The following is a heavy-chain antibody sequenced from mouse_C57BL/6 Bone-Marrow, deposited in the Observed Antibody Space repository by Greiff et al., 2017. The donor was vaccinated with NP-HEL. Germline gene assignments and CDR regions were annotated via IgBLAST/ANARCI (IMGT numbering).Heavy chain of an antibody. CDR2: IDPANGNT. CDR3: ADSNYCYAMDY. Sequence: EVQLQQSVAELVRPGASVKLSCTASGFNIKNPYMHWVKQRPEQGLEWIGRIDPANGNTKYAPKFQGKATITADTSSNTAYLQLSSLTSEDTAIYYCADSNYCYAMDYWGQGTSVTVSS. V-gene: IGHV14-3*01. D-gene: IGHD2-5*01. CDR1: GFNIKNPY. J-gene: IGHJ4*01.